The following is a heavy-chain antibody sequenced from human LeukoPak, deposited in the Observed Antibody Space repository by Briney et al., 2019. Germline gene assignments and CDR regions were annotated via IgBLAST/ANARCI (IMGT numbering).Heavy chain of an antibody. D-gene: IGHD3-9*01. J-gene: IGHJ4*02. V-gene: IGHV4-39*01. CDR2: IYYSGST. Sequence: SETLSLTCTVSGVSISSSSYYWGWIRQPPGKGLEWIGSIYYSGSTYYNPSLKSRVTISVDTSKNQFSLKLSSVTAADTAVYYCARPHQRYFDLYYFDYWGQGTLVTVSS. CDR1: GVSISSSSYY. CDR3: ARPHQRYFDLYYFDY.